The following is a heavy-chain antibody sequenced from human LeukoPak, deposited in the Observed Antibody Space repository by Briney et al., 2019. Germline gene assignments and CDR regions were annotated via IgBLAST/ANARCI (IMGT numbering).Heavy chain of an antibody. CDR3: ASPGYCSGGSCPPSY. J-gene: IGHJ4*02. CDR2: INPNSGGT. Sequence: ASVKVSCTASGYTFSGYYMHWVRQAPGQGLEWMGWINPNSGGTNYAQKFQGRVTMTRDTSISTAYMELSRLRSDDTAVYYCASPGYCSGGSCPPSYWGQGTLVTVSS. V-gene: IGHV1-2*02. CDR1: GYTFSGYY. D-gene: IGHD2-15*01.